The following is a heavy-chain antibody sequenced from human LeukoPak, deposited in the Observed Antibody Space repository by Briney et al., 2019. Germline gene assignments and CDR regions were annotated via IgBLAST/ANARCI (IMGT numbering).Heavy chain of an antibody. D-gene: IGHD3-22*01. CDR1: GFTFGDYA. V-gene: IGHV3-49*04. J-gene: IGHJ4*02. Sequence: GRSLRLSCTASGFTFGDYAMSWVRQAPGKGLEWVSFIRSKAYGGTTEYVASVKDRFTISRDDSKSIAYLQMNGLKTEDTAVHYCTRAPFHYDSSGYYSCDYWGQGTLVTVSS. CDR3: TRAPFHYDSSGYYSCDY. CDR2: IRSKAYGGTT.